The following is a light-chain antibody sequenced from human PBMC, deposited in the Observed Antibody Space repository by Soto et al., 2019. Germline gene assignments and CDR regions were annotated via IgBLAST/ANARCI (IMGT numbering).Light chain of an antibody. CDR2: SDD. CDR1: SSNIGKNA. J-gene: IGLJ3*02. V-gene: IGLV1-44*01. Sequence: QSVLTQPPSASATPGQRVIISCPGSSSNIGKNAVKWYQQFPGTAPKLLIHSDDQRPSGVPDRFSGSKSGTSASLTISGLQSEDEAHYYCGAWDDSLSGLVFGGGTKVTVL. CDR3: GAWDDSLSGLV.